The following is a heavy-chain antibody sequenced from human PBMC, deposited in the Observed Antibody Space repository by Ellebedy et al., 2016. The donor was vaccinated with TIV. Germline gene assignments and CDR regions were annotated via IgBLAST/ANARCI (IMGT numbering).Heavy chain of an antibody. V-gene: IGHV4-59*08. CDR3: AREPLVDY. D-gene: IGHD1-14*01. Sequence: SETLSLXXTVSGGSISSYYWSWIRQPPGKGLEWIGYIYYSGSTNYNPSLKSRVTISVDTSKNQFSLKLSSVTAADTAVYYCAREPLVDYWGQGTLVTVSS. CDR1: GGSISSYY. CDR2: IYYSGST. J-gene: IGHJ4*02.